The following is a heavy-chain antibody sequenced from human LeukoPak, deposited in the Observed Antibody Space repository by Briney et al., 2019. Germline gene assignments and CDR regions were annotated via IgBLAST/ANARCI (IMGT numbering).Heavy chain of an antibody. V-gene: IGHV5-51*01. J-gene: IGHJ4*02. D-gene: IGHD6-19*01. CDR2: IYPGDSDS. CDR1: GYRFSSYW. CDR3: AKGGLLAVAGTGFNY. Sequence: GESLKISFKGSGYRFSSYWIGWVRQMPGKGLEWMGIIYPGDSDSRYSPSFQGQVTISVDKSISTAYLQWSSLKASDSAMYYCAKGGLLAVAGTGFNYWGQGTLVTVSS.